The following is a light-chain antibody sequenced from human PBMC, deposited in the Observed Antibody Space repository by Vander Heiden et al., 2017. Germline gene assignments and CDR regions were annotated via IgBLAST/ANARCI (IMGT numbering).Light chain of an antibody. CDR1: SSDVGGYNY. V-gene: IGLV2-14*03. J-gene: IGLJ1*01. Sequence: QSALTQPASVSGSPGQSITLSCTGTSSDVGGYNYVSWYQQHPGKAPKLMMYDVSNRPSGVSNRFSGSKSGNTASLTISGLQAEDEADYYCSSYTSSSPYVFGTGTKVTVL. CDR3: SSYTSSSPYV. CDR2: DVS.